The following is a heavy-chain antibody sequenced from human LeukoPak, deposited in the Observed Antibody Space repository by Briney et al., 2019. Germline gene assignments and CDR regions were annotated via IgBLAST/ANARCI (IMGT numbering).Heavy chain of an antibody. CDR2: FSCSGDYT. V-gene: IGHV3-23*01. D-gene: IGHD1-7*01. J-gene: IGHJ4*02. Sequence: GGSLSLSCVVSGFTFSKYAVICVRRAPGKGLEWVSAFSCSGDYTYYADSVKGRFTISRDNSKNALYLQMNSLRVEDTAFYYCAKRVSTTSGHFDYWGQGTLVTVSS. CDR1: GFTFSKYA. CDR3: AKRVSTTSGHFDY.